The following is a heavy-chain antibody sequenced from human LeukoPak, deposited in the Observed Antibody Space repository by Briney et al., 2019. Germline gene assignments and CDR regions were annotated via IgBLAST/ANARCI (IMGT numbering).Heavy chain of an antibody. CDR1: GYTFTSYG. Sequence: ASVKVSCKASGYTFTSYGISWMRQAPGHGLEWMGWISAYNGNTNYAQKLQGRVTMTRNTSISTAYVELSSLRSDDTAVYYCARALKLTRNFDYWGQGTLVTVSS. CDR3: ARALKLTRNFDY. D-gene: IGHD3-9*01. V-gene: IGHV1-18*01. J-gene: IGHJ4*02. CDR2: ISAYNGNT.